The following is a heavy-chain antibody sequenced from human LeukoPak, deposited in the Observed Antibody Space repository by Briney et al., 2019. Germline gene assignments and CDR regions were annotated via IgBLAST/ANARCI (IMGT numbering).Heavy chain of an antibody. D-gene: IGHD6-19*01. J-gene: IGHJ3*02. Sequence: SETLSLTCTVSGAPISSTTYYWGWIRQPPRKGLEWIASIYYSGSTYYNPSLKSRVTISVDTSKNQFSLKLSSVTAADTAVYYCARHKYSSGWPPEGAFDIWGQGTMVTVSS. CDR2: IYYSGST. V-gene: IGHV4-39*01. CDR3: ARHKYSSGWPPEGAFDI. CDR1: GAPISSTTYY.